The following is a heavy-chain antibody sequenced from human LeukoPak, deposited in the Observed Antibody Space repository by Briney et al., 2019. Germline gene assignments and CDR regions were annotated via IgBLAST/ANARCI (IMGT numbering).Heavy chain of an antibody. D-gene: IGHD3-10*01. CDR1: GFTFSDYY. CDR3: ARDSHFGYYGSGSYYDYYYGMDV. CDR2: ISSSGSTI. V-gene: IGHV3-11*01. J-gene: IGHJ6*02. Sequence: GGPLRLSCAASGFTFSDYYMSWIRQAPGKGLEWVSYISSSGSTIYYADSVKGRFTISRDNAKNSLYLQMNSLRAEDTAVYYCARDSHFGYYGSGSYYDYYYGMDVWGQGTTVTVSS.